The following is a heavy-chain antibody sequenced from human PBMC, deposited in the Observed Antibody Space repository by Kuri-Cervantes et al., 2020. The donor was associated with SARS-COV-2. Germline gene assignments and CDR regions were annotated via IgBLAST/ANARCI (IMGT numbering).Heavy chain of an antibody. D-gene: IGHD3-10*01. CDR2: ISAYNGNT. Sequence: ASVKVSCKATGYTFTSYSISWVRQAPGQGLEWMGWISAYNGNTNYAQKLQGRVTMTTDTSTSTAYMELRSLRSDDTAVYYCASMVRGNYGMDVWGQGTTVTVSS. J-gene: IGHJ6*02. CDR3: ASMVRGNYGMDV. V-gene: IGHV1-18*01. CDR1: GYTFTSYS.